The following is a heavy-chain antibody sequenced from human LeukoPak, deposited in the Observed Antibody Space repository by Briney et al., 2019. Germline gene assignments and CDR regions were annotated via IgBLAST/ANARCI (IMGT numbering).Heavy chain of an antibody. V-gene: IGHV4-59*01. J-gene: IGHJ5*02. CDR1: GGSISSYY. Sequence: PSESLSLTCTVSGGSISSYYWSWIRQPPGKGLEWLGYIYCSGSTNYNPSLKSRVTISVDTSKNQFSLKLSSVTAAGTAVYYCARGVGSSSWYWFDPWGQGTLVTVSS. CDR3: ARGVGSSSWYWFDP. CDR2: IYCSGST. D-gene: IGHD6-13*01.